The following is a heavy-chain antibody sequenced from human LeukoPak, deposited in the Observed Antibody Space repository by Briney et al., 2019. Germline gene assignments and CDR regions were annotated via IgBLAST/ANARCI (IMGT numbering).Heavy chain of an antibody. Sequence: AGGSLRLSCAASGFTFSTYWMHWVPQAPGKGLVWVSRISTDGSSTNYADSVKGRFTISRDNAKSTLYLQMNSLRAEDTAVYYCARDQATSNVLGPWGQGTLVTVSS. V-gene: IGHV3-74*01. CDR2: ISTDGSST. CDR1: GFTFSTYW. D-gene: IGHD5-24*01. CDR3: ARDQATSNVLGP. J-gene: IGHJ5*02.